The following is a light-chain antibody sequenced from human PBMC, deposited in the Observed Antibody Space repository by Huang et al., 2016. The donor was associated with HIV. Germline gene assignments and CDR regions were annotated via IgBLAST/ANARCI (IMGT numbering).Light chain of an antibody. J-gene: IGKJ4*01. CDR1: HSVDSD. CDR3: QQYNDWPPLT. CDR2: DAS. V-gene: IGKV3-15*01. Sequence: EIEMTQSPATLSVSPGERATLSCRARHSVDSDLAWYHQKPGQAPRLLIYDASTRATGISAKFNGTGSGTEFSLSITNRQSEDFAVYYCQQYNDWPPLTFGGGTKVEI.